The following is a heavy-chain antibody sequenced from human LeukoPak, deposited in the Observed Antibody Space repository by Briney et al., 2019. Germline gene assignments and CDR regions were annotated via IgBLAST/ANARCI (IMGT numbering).Heavy chain of an antibody. CDR2: INHSGST. D-gene: IGHD3-3*01. CDR3: ARTVDYDFWGGYG. CDR1: GGSFSVYY. Sequence: SETLSLTCAVYGGSFSVYYWSWIRQPPGKGLEWLGEINHSGSTNYNRSLKSRVTIPVDTPKNQFSLMLSSVAAADTVVYYCARTVDYDFWGGYGWGQRTLVSASS. J-gene: IGHJ4*02. V-gene: IGHV4-34*01.